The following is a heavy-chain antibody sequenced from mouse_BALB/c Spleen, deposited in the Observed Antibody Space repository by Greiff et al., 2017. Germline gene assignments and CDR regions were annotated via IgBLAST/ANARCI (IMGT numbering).Heavy chain of an antibody. V-gene: IGHV1-20*02. CDR2: INPYNGDT. CDR3: ARNGYSYFDD. Sequence: VQLQQSGPELVKPGASVKISCKASGYSFTGYFMNWVMQSHGKSLEWIGRINPYNGDTFYNQKFKGKATLTVDKSSSTAHMELRSLASEDSAVYYCARNGYSYFDDWGQGTTLTVSS. CDR1: GYSFTGYF. J-gene: IGHJ2*01. D-gene: IGHD2-3*01.